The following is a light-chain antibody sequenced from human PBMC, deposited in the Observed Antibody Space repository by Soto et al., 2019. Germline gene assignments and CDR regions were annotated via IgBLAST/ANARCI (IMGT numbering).Light chain of an antibody. CDR3: QHHDNRPSWT. Sequence: EIVMTQSPATLSASPGESATLSCRARQRIRTNLAWYQQKPGQPPRLLIYGASTRATGIPARFSGSGSGTEFTLTISRLQSEDFSVYYCQHHDNRPSWTFGQGTRVEIK. CDR2: GAS. V-gene: IGKV3-15*01. CDR1: QRIRTN. J-gene: IGKJ1*01.